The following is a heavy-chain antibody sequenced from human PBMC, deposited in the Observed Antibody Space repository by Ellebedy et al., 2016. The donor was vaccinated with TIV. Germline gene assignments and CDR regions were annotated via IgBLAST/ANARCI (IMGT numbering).Heavy chain of an antibody. J-gene: IGHJ4*02. V-gene: IGHV3-33*08. Sequence: GGSLRLSCAASGFTFSSYGMHWVRQAPGKGLEWVAVIWYDGSNKYYADSVKGRFTISRDNSKNTLYLQMNSLRAEETAVYYCARGGYSSRPGAFNYWGQGTLVTVSS. CDR1: GFTFSSYG. D-gene: IGHD6-13*01. CDR3: ARGGYSSRPGAFNY. CDR2: IWYDGSNK.